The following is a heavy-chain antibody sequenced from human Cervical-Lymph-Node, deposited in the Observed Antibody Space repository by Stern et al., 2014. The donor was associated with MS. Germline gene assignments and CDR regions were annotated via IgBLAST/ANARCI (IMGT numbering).Heavy chain of an antibody. Sequence: QVHLVQSGAEVKKPGASVKVSCKASGYSFTGYDMHWVRQAPGQGLEWMGRINPNSGGTNYEQKFEGRVTMTRDTSINTAYMELSSLRSDDTAVYYCATVGTSDYWGQGTLVTVSS. J-gene: IGHJ4*02. V-gene: IGHV1-2*06. CDR3: ATVGTSDY. CDR1: GYSFTGYD. CDR2: INPNSGGT.